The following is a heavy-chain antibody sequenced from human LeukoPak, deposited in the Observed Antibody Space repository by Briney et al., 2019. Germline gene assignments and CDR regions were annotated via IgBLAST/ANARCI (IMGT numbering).Heavy chain of an antibody. CDR1: GGTFSSYA. Sequence: SVKVSCKASGGTFSSYAITWVRQAPGQGLEWMGGIIPIFGTANYAQKFQGRVTNTADESTSTAYMELSSLRSEDTAVYYCASLGDYYYGAGSHTSRFDYWGQGTLVTVSS. J-gene: IGHJ4*02. CDR3: ASLGDYYYGAGSHTSRFDY. CDR2: IIPIFGTA. V-gene: IGHV1-69*13. D-gene: IGHD3-10*01.